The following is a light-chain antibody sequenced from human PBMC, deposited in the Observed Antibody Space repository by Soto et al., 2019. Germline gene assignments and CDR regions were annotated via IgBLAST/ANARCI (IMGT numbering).Light chain of an antibody. V-gene: IGLV2-14*01. J-gene: IGLJ1*01. Sequence: QSALTQPASVSGSPGQSITISCTGTSSDIGAYKHVSWYQQHPGKAPKLMIYEVGNRPSGVSNRFSGSKSGNTASLTISGLQAEDEADYYCSSYTTSSTQVFGTGTKVTVL. CDR1: SSDIGAYKH. CDR2: EVG. CDR3: SSYTTSSTQV.